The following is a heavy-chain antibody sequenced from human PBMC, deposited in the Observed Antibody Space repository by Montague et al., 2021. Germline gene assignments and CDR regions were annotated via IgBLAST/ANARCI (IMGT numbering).Heavy chain of an antibody. J-gene: IGHJ4*02. Sequence: SLGLSCAASGFTFSRYWMHWVRQVPGKGLVWVSRIKPDGSFISYADSVKGRFIISRDNAKNTLSLQMNSLRADDAAVYYCVRDQVDYYDSPGDDFDYWGQGTLVTVSS. D-gene: IGHD3-22*01. V-gene: IGHV3-74*01. CDR1: GFTFSRYW. CDR2: IKPDGSFI. CDR3: VRDQVDYYDSPGDDFDY.